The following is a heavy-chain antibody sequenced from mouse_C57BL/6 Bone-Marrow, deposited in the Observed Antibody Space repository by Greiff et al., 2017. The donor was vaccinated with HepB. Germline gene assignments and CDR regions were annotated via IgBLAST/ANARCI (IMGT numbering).Heavy chain of an antibody. CDR2: IDPSDSYT. CDR1: GYTFTSYW. CDR3: ARGGDFPLYYYAMDY. J-gene: IGHJ4*01. V-gene: IGHV1-59*01. Sequence: VQLQQPGAELVRPGTSVKLSCKASGYTFTSYWMHWVKQRPGQGLEWIGVIDPSDSYTNYNQKFKGKATLTVDTSSSTAYMQLSSLTSEDSAVYYCARGGDFPLYYYAMDYWGQGTSVTVSS. D-gene: IGHD2-13*01.